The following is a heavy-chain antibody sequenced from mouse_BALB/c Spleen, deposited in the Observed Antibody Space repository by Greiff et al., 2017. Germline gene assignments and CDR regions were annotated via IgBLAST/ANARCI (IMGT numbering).Heavy chain of an antibody. Sequence: EVQLQESGGGLVKPGGSLKLSCAASGFTFSSFGMHWVRQAPEKGLEWVAYISSGSSTIYYADTVKGRFTISRDNPKNTLFLQMTSLRSEDTAMYYCASAGAYAMDYWGQGTSVTVSS. CDR3: ASAGAYAMDY. J-gene: IGHJ4*01. CDR1: GFTFSSFG. V-gene: IGHV5-17*02. CDR2: ISSGSSTI.